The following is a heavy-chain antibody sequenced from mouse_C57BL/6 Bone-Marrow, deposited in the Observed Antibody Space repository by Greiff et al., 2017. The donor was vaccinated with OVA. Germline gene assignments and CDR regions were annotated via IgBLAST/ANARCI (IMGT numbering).Heavy chain of an antibody. CDR2: INPYNGGT. CDR3: VYGSRPDAMDY. D-gene: IGHD1-1*01. J-gene: IGHJ4*01. Sequence: EVQLQQSGPVLVKPGASVKMSCKASGYTFTDYYMNWVKQSHGKSLEWIGVINPYNGGTSYNQKFKGKATLTVDKSSSTAYMELNSLTSEDSAVYYCVYGSRPDAMDYWGQGTSVTVSS. CDR1: GYTFTDYY. V-gene: IGHV1-19*01.